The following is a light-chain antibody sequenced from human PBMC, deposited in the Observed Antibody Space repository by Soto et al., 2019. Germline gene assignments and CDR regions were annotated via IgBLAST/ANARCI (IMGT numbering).Light chain of an antibody. Sequence: EIVWTQSPGSLSLSPGERATLSCRASQSVDSTFFAWYQLKPGQAPRLLIYGASKRATGIPDRFSGSGSGTDFTLTISRLEPEDFAVYYCQQYVSSVTFGQGTKVEIK. CDR2: GAS. CDR3: QQYVSSVT. V-gene: IGKV3-20*01. CDR1: QSVDSTF. J-gene: IGKJ1*01.